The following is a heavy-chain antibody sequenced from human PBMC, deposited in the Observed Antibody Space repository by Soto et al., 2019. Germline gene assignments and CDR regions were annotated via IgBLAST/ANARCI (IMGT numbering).Heavy chain of an antibody. CDR2: IRSKANNYAT. D-gene: IGHD1-26*01. Sequence: EFQLVESGGGLVQPGGSVRLSCAASGFTFSASSLHWVRQAAGKGLEWLGRIRSKANNYATVYSEVLKGRSIISRDDSQDTMVLEMNNLRTVDTAMYYCAIEGAGFGYWGQGTLVTVSS. J-gene: IGHJ4*02. V-gene: IGHV3-73*01. CDR3: AIEGAGFGY. CDR1: GFTFSASS.